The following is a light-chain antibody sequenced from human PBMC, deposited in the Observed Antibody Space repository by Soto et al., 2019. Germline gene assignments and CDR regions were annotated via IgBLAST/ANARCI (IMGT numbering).Light chain of an antibody. CDR1: QSISIW. V-gene: IGKV1-5*03. CDR3: QQYNSDST. CDR2: KAS. J-gene: IGKJ1*01. Sequence: IQMTQSPSTLSASVGDRVTITCRASQSISIWLAWYQQKPGKAPKLLIYKASSLESGVPSRFSGSGSGTEFTLTINSPQPDDFATYYCQQYNSDSTFGQGTKVEIK.